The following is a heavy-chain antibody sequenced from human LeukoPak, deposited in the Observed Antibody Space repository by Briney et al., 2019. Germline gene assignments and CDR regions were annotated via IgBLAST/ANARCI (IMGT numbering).Heavy chain of an antibody. CDR1: GYSFTSYW. CDR2: IYPGDSDT. CDR3: ARCLVPAPNWFDP. V-gene: IGHV5-51*01. J-gene: IGHJ5*02. D-gene: IGHD2-2*01. Sequence: GESLKISCKGSGYSFTSYWIGWVRQMPGKGLEWMGIIYPGDSDTRYSPSFQGQVTISADKSISTAYLQWSSPKASDTAMYYCARCLVPAPNWFDPWGQGTLVTVSS.